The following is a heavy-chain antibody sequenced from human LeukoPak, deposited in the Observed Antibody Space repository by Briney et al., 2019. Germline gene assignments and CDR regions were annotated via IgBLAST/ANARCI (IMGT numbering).Heavy chain of an antibody. V-gene: IGHV3-23*01. D-gene: IGHD2-8*01. CDR1: GFTFSSHG. Sequence: PGGSLRLSCAASGFTFSSHGMNWVRQAPGKGLEWVSGISPSGGITYYTDSVKGRFTISRDNSKNTQSLQMNSLRAEDTAVYYCGGCMLDYYMDVWGKGTTVTVSS. CDR3: GGCMLDYYMDV. J-gene: IGHJ6*03. CDR2: ISPSGGIT.